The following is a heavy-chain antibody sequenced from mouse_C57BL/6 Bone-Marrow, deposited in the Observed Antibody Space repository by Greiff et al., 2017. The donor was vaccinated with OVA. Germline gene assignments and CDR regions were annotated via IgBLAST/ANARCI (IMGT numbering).Heavy chain of an antibody. J-gene: IGHJ4*01. V-gene: IGHV14-2*01. CDR1: GFNIKDYY. D-gene: IGHD2-4*01. CDR3: AIYYDYDEGYAMDY. Sequence: VQLQQSGAELVKPGASVKLSCTASGFNIKDYYMHWVKQRTEQGLEWIGRIDPEDGETKYAQKFKGKATITADTSSNTAYLQLRSLTSEDTAVYYCAIYYDYDEGYAMDYWGQGTSVTVSS. CDR2: IDPEDGET.